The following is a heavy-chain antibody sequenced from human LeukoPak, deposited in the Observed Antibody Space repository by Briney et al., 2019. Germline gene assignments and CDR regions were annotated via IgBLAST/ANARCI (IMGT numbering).Heavy chain of an antibody. V-gene: IGHV3-7*02. CDR1: GFTFSNYW. Sequence: GGSLRLSCTASGFTFSNYWMSWVRQAPGKGLEWVATIKHDGRETYYVDSVKGRFTISRDNAKISLYLQMNSLRAEDTAVYYCARGARGAYFDFWGQGTLVTVSS. J-gene: IGHJ4*02. CDR3: ARGARGAYFDF. CDR2: IKHDGRET. D-gene: IGHD4/OR15-4a*01.